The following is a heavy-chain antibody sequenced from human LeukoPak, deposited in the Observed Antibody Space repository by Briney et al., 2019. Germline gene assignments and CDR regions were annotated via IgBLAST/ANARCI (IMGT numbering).Heavy chain of an antibody. J-gene: IGHJ6*03. V-gene: IGHV4-59*08. D-gene: IGHD3-9*01. CDR2: VDHTGST. CDR1: DDSITMYY. CDR3: ARHFRRLTIFKGTYMDV. Sequence: SETLSLTCSVSDDSITMYYWTWIRQPPGKGLEWIGYVDHTGSTNFNPSLNGRVSISRDTTKNLFSLKLISVTAADTAVYYCARHFRRLTIFKGTYMDVWGKGTTVTISS.